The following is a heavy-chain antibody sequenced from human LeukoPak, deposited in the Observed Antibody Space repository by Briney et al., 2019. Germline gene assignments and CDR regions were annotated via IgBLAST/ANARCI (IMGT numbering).Heavy chain of an antibody. CDR2: ISSSGSTI. Sequence: GGSLRLSCAASGFTFSSYDMNWVRQAPGKGLEWVSYISSSGSTIYYADSVKGRFTISRDNAKNSLYLQMNSLRAEDTAVYYCARIRGYSYGFDYWGQGTLVTVSS. CDR1: GFTFSSYD. J-gene: IGHJ4*02. CDR3: ARIRGYSYGFDY. V-gene: IGHV3-48*03. D-gene: IGHD5-18*01.